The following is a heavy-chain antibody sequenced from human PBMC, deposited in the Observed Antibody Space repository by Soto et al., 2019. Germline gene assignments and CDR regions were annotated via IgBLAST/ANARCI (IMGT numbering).Heavy chain of an antibody. CDR3: AREWGLRYFDWQMGYYYYGMDV. Sequence: PSETLSLTCAVYGGSFSGYYWSWIRQPPGKGLEWIGEINHSGSTNYNPSLKSRVTMTRDTSTSTVYMELSSLRSEDTAVYYCAREWGLRYFDWQMGYYYYGMDVWGQGTTVTVSS. CDR1: GGSFSGYY. D-gene: IGHD3-9*01. CDR2: INHSGST. V-gene: IGHV4-34*10. J-gene: IGHJ6*02.